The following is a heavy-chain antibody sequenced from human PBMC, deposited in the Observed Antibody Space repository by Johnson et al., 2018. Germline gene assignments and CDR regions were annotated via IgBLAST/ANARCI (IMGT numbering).Heavy chain of an antibody. D-gene: IGHD3-3*01. J-gene: IGHJ1*01. CDR1: GFSFEDYG. Sequence: VQLVQSGGGVVRPGGSLRLSCAASGFSFEDYGLSWVRQVPGKGLEWVAGINWNAGSTGYADSVEGRFTIPSDNAKNSLYLQLKSLEVEDTALYYCARATRNCCYTTSCFAQYFQHWGQGTLVTVSS. V-gene: IGHV3-20*04. CDR3: ARATRNCCYTTSCFAQYFQH. CDR2: INWNAGST.